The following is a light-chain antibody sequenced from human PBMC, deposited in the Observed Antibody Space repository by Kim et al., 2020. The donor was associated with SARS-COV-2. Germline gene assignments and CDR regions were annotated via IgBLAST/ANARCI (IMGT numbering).Light chain of an antibody. CDR3: QQRHEWPIT. CDR1: QGFETY. CDR2: DAP. V-gene: IGKV3-11*01. J-gene: IGKJ5*01. Sequence: GKRAPPSGRAVQGFETYLACYQHKTGHALRLIISDAPNRAPGIPARFCGGGSGTDSSLTLSSVETQDFAMYNCQQRHEWPITFGQGTRLEI.